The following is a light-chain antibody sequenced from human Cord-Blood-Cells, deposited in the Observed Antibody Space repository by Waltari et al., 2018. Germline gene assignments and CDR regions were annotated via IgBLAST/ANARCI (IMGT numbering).Light chain of an antibody. CDR3: SSYTSSSTL. CDR2: DVS. J-gene: IGLJ1*01. CDR1: SRDVGGYNY. V-gene: IGLV2-14*03. Sequence: QSALTQPASVSGSPGQSITIPCPGTSRDVGGYNYVSWYQQHPGKAPNLMIYDVSNRPSGVSNRFSGSKSGNTASLTISGLQAEDEADYYCSSYTSSSTLFGTGTKVTVL.